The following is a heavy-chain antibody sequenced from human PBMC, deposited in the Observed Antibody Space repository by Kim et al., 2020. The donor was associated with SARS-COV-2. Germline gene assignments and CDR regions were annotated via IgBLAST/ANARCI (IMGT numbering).Heavy chain of an antibody. Sequence: GGSLRLSCTGSGFTFSTYWISWVRQAPGGGLEWVAYIKEDGSEKHYVDSVKGRFTISRDNAKNSLYLQMNSLRAEDTAVYYCAKDRGGRSGMDVWGQGTTVTVSS. D-gene: IGHD2-15*01. CDR1: GFTFSTYW. J-gene: IGHJ6*02. CDR2: IKEDGSEK. V-gene: IGHV3-7*01. CDR3: AKDRGGRSGMDV.